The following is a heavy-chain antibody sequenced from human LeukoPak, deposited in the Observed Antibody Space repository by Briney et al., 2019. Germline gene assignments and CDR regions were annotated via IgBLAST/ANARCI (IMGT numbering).Heavy chain of an antibody. CDR2: IRNKVNSYST. V-gene: IGHV3-72*01. D-gene: IGHD3-9*01. J-gene: IGHJ4*02. CDR3: ARVRYYLDY. Sequence: PGGSLRLSCAASGFTFSDHYMDWVRQAPGKGLEWVGRIRNKVNSYSTEYAASVKGRFTISRDDSKSSLYLQMNSLKTEDTAVYYCARVRYYLDYWGQGTLVTVSS. CDR1: GFTFSDHY.